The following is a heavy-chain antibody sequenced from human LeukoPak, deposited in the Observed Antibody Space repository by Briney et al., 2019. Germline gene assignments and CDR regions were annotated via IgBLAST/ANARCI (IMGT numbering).Heavy chain of an antibody. CDR2: ISWNSGSI. CDR3: ARDRGYCSGGSCYLVY. D-gene: IGHD2-15*01. CDR1: GFTFDDYA. Sequence: GGSLRLSCAASGFTFDDYAMHWVRQAPGKGLEGVSGISWNSGSIGYADSVKGRFTISRDNAKNSLYLQMNSLRAEDTAVYYCARDRGYCSGGSCYLVYWGQGTLVTVSS. J-gene: IGHJ4*02. V-gene: IGHV3-9*01.